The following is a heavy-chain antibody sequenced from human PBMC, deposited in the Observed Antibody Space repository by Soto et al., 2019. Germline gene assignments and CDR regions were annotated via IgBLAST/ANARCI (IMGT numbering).Heavy chain of an antibody. J-gene: IGHJ4*02. CDR2: ISSNGGST. V-gene: IGHV3-64*01. CDR3: ARAPDHIDY. CDR1: GFTFSSYA. Sequence: EVQLVESGGGLVQPGGSLRLSCAASGFTFSSYAMHWVRQAPGKGLDYVSAISSNGGSTYYANSVKGRFTISRDNSKNTLYLQMGSLRAEDMAVYYCARAPDHIDYWGQGTLVTVSS.